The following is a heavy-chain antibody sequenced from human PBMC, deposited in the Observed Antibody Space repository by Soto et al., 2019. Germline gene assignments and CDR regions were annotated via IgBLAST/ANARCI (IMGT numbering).Heavy chain of an antibody. CDR1: GYTFTSYD. J-gene: IGHJ3*02. D-gene: IGHD2-15*01. Sequence: ASVKVSCKASGYTFTSYDINWVRQATGQGLEWMGWMNPNSGNTGYAQKFQGRVTMTRNTSISTAYMELSSLRSEDTAVYYCARFLCSGGSCYASDGAFDIWGQGTMVTVSS. V-gene: IGHV1-8*01. CDR3: ARFLCSGGSCYASDGAFDI. CDR2: MNPNSGNT.